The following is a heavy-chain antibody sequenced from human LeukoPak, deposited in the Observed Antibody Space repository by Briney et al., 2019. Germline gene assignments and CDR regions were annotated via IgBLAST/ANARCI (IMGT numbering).Heavy chain of an antibody. CDR2: ISYDGSNK. V-gene: IGHV3-30*18. CDR3: AKDRQQLVRNFDY. CDR1: GFTFSSYG. Sequence: GGSLRLPCAASGFTFSSYGMHWVRQAPGKGLEWVAVISYDGSNKYYADSVKGRFTISRDNSKNTLYLQMNSLRAEDTAVYYCAKDRQQLVRNFDYWGQGTLVTVSS. D-gene: IGHD6-6*01. J-gene: IGHJ4*02.